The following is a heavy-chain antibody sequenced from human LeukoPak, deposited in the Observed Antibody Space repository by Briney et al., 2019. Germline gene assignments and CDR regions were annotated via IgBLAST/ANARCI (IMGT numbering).Heavy chain of an antibody. CDR2: IYYSGST. CDR3: AREGGSCSGGSCYRQYYFDY. CDR1: GGSISSYY. Sequence: SETLSLTCTVSGGSISSYYWSWIRQPSGKGLEWIGYIYYSGSTNYNPSLKSRVTISVDTSKNQSSLKLSSVTAADTAVYYCAREGGSCSGGSCYRQYYFDYWGQGTLVTVSS. V-gene: IGHV4-59*01. J-gene: IGHJ4*02. D-gene: IGHD2-15*01.